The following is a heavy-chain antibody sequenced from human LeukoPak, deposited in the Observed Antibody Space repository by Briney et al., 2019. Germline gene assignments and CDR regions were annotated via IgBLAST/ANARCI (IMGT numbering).Heavy chain of an antibody. Sequence: ASVKVSCKASGYTFSAYYIHWVRQAPGHGLEWMGWINPNNADTVYAQRFQGRVTMTRDTSISTAYMELTGLSFDDTAVYYCARFLFGTKFYFDFWGQGTLVTVSS. J-gene: IGHJ4*02. D-gene: IGHD1-7*01. CDR2: INPNNADT. V-gene: IGHV1-2*02. CDR1: GYTFSAYY. CDR3: ARFLFGTKFYFDF.